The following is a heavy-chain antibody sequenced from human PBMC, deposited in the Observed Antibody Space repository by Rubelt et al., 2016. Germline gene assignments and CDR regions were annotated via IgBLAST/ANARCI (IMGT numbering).Heavy chain of an antibody. D-gene: IGHD1-26*01. CDR2: INHGRGT. V-gene: IGHV4-39*07. CDR1: GGSISSTNYY. Sequence: QLQLQESGPGLVKPSETLSLTCSVSGGSISSTNYYWGWIRQPPGQGLEWIGEINHGRGTNYNPSLKSRVTVSLDTSKNQFSLKLSSMTAADTAMYYCAREVRSGEMDVWGQGTMVSVSS. CDR3: AREVRSGEMDV. J-gene: IGHJ6*02.